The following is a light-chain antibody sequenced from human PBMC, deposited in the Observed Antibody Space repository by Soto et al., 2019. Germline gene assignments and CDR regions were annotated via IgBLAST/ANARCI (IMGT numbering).Light chain of an antibody. CDR2: AAS. J-gene: IGKJ1*01. Sequence: EIVLTQSPGTLSLSPGERATLSCRASQSVTSSYLAWYQQKPGQAPRLLMYAASSRATGIPDRFSGSGSGTDFTLTISRLEAEDFAVYYCQQYNNWPPWTFGQGTKVDIK. V-gene: IGKV3-20*01. CDR3: QQYNNWPPWT. CDR1: QSVTSSY.